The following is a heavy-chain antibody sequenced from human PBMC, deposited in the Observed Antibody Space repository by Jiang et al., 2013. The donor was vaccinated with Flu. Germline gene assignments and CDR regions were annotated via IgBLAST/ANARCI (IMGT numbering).Heavy chain of an antibody. Sequence: AQKLQGRVTMTTDTSTSTAYMELRSLRSDDTAVYYCARDDYGDPDYWGQGTLVTVSS. V-gene: IGHV1-18*01. D-gene: IGHD4-17*01. J-gene: IGHJ4*02. CDR3: ARDDYGDPDY.